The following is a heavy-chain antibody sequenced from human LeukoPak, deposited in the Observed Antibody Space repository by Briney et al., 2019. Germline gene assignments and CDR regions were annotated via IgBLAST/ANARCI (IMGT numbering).Heavy chain of an antibody. CDR3: AKTTTGYSSGRFPGWPVDY. CDR2: ISGGGVTT. J-gene: IGHJ4*02. D-gene: IGHD6-19*01. Sequence: GGSLRLSCAVSGFTFSSYAMSWVRQAPGKGLEYVSGISGGGVTTYYADSVKGRFTVSRDNSKNTVYLQMNSLRAEDTAVYYCAKTTTGYSSGRFPGWPVDYWGQGTLVTVSS. V-gene: IGHV3-23*01. CDR1: GFTFSSYA.